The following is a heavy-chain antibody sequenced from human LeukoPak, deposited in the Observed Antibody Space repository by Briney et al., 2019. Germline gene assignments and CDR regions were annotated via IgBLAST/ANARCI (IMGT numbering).Heavy chain of an antibody. J-gene: IGHJ4*02. V-gene: IGHV4-38-2*01. CDR1: GYSISSGYY. D-gene: IGHD2-2*01. CDR3: ARRGEGVPAAPFDY. CDR2: IYHSGST. Sequence: PSETLSLTCAVSGYSISSGYYWGWIRQPPGKGLEWIGSIYHSGSTYYNPSLKSRVTISVDTSKNQFSLKLSSVTAADTAVYYCARRGEGVPAAPFDYWGQGTLVTVSS.